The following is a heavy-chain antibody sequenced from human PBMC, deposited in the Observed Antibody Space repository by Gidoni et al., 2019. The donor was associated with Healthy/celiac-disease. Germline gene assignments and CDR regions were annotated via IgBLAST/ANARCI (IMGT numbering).Heavy chain of an antibody. Sequence: QVQLVEPGGGVVQPGRAPRLSCAASGFTFSSYGMHWVRQAPGKGLEWVAVISYNGSNKYYTDSVKGRFTISRDNSKNTLYLQMNSLRAEDTAVYYFAKDGYSSGWPLGGWGQGTLVTVSS. CDR3: AKDGYSSGWPLGG. CDR1: GFTFSSYG. CDR2: ISYNGSNK. D-gene: IGHD6-19*01. J-gene: IGHJ4*02. V-gene: IGHV3-30*18.